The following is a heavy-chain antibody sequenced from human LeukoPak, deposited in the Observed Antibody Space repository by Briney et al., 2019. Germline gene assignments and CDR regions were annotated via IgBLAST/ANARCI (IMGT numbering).Heavy chain of an antibody. D-gene: IGHD2-21*02. CDR3: ARVEGRHIVVVTAPFDY. CDR2: ISYDGSNK. CDR1: GFTFSSYA. V-gene: IGHV3-30-3*01. J-gene: IGHJ4*02. Sequence: GGSLRLSCAASGFTFSSYAMHWVRQAPGKGLEWVAVISYDGSNKYYADSVKGRFTISRDNSKNTLYLQMNSLRAEGTAVYYCARVEGRHIVVVTAPFDYWGQGTLVTVSS.